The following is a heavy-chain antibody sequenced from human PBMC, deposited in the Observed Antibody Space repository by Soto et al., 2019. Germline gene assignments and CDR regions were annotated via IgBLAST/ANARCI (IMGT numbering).Heavy chain of an antibody. V-gene: IGHV4-59*01. J-gene: IGHJ4*02. CDR1: GGSISSYY. Sequence: PSETLSLTCTVSGGSISSYYWSWIRQPPGKGLEWIGYIYYSGSTNYNHSLKSRVTISVDTTKNQFSLKLSSVTAADTAVYYCARVSEIDILTSYYPRYYFDYWGQGTLVTVSS. CDR3: ARVSEIDILTSYYPRYYFDY. CDR2: IYYSGST. D-gene: IGHD3-9*01.